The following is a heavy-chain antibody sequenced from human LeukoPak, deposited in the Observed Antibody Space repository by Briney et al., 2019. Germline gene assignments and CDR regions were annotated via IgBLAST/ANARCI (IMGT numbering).Heavy chain of an antibody. Sequence: SETLSLTCTVSGGSISSYYWSWIRQPPGKGLEWIGYIYYSRSTNYNPSLKSRVTISVDTSKNQFSLKLSSVTAADTAVYYCARQVYYYDSSGYFVFDYWGQGTLVTVSS. V-gene: IGHV4-59*08. J-gene: IGHJ4*02. CDR3: ARQVYYYDSSGYFVFDY. D-gene: IGHD3-22*01. CDR2: IYYSRST. CDR1: GGSISSYY.